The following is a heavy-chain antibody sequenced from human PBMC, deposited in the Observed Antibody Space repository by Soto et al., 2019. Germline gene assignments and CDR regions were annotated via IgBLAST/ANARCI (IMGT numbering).Heavy chain of an antibody. CDR2: IYLSGFT. CDR3: ARYNDYGDAFDI. Sequence: SETLSLTCTVSGGSITSSKHYWSWIRQHPGKGLEWIGYIYLSGFTYSNPSLKSRVSMSIDTSKNEFSLKLSSVTAADTAVYYCARYNDYGDAFDIWGQGTMVTVSS. J-gene: IGHJ3*02. CDR1: GGSITSSKHY. V-gene: IGHV4-30-4*08. D-gene: IGHD4-17*01.